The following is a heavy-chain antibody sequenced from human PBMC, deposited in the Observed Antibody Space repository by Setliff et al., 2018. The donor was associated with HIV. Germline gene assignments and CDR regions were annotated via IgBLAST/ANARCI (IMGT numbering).Heavy chain of an antibody. J-gene: IGHJ4*02. D-gene: IGHD3-22*01. Sequence: SSETLSLTCTVSGGSISSGSYYWSWIRQPAGKGLEWIGHIYTSGSTNYNPSLKSRVTISVDTSKNQFSLKLSSVTAADTAVYYCAREDSSYHYFDSWGQGMLVTISS. CDR1: GGSISSGSYY. CDR3: AREDSSYHYFDS. V-gene: IGHV4-61*09. CDR2: IYTSGST.